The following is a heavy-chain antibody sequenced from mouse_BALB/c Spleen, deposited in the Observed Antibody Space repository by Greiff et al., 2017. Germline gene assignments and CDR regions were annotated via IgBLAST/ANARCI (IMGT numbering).Heavy chain of an antibody. Sequence: QVQLKESGPGLVAPSQSLSITCTVSGFSLTSYGVHWVRQPPGKGLEWLGVIWAGGSTNYNSALMSRLSISKDNSKSQVFLKMNSLQTDDTAMYYCARENGYYGKAMDYWGQGTSVTVSS. D-gene: IGHD2-3*01. CDR2: IWAGGST. J-gene: IGHJ4*01. V-gene: IGHV2-9*02. CDR3: ARENGYYGKAMDY. CDR1: GFSLTSYG.